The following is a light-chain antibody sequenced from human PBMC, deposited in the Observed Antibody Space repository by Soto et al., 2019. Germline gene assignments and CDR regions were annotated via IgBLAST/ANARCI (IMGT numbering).Light chain of an antibody. V-gene: IGKV3-15*01. J-gene: IGKJ2*01. CDR3: QQYGDWPPET. CDR2: DAS. CDR1: QSISRS. Sequence: TQSPATLSVSPGDRATLSCRASQSISRSLAWYQQKPGQAPKLLIYDASTRPTGVPSRFSGSGSATEFTLSISSLQSDDVAVYYCQQYGDWPPETFGQGTKLEIK.